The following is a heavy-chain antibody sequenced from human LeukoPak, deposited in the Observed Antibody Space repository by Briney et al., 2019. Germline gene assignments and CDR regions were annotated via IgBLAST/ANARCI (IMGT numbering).Heavy chain of an antibody. CDR2: IYSGRST. D-gene: IGHD6-13*01. V-gene: IGHV3-66*01. CDR1: GFTFSSFG. J-gene: IGHJ4*02. Sequence: GGSLRLSCAASGFTFSSFGMSWVRQAPGKGLEWVSLIYSGRSTYYADSVKGRFIISRDNAKNSLYLQMNSLRAEDTAVYYCARDLDSSTWYRGFDYWGQGTLVTVSS. CDR3: ARDLDSSTWYRGFDY.